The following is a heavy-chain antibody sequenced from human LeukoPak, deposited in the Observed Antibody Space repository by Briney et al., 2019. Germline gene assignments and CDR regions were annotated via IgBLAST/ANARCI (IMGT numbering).Heavy chain of an antibody. Sequence: GGSLRLSCAASGFTFSSYEMNWVRQAPGKGLEWISYINAKGDTIYYANSVRGRFTISRENARNSVYLHMNSLRAEDTTFYYCVSAYGRLLDYWGQGTLVTVSS. J-gene: IGHJ4*02. CDR1: GFTFSSYE. V-gene: IGHV3-48*03. D-gene: IGHD3-10*01. CDR3: VSAYGRLLDY. CDR2: INAKGDTI.